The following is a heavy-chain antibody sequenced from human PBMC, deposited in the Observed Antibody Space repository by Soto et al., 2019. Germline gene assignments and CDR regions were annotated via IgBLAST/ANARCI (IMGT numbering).Heavy chain of an antibody. CDR1: GFTFSSYV. CDR3: ARDLPAYCGDDCSGY. Sequence: QEHLVESGGGVVQPGRSLRLSCAASGFTFSSYVMHWVRQAPGKGLEWVALISYDGTNKYYADSVKGRFTISRDNSKNTLYLQMNSLRAEDTAVYYCARDLPAYCGDDCSGYWGQGTLVTVSS. J-gene: IGHJ4*02. V-gene: IGHV3-30-3*01. CDR2: ISYDGTNK. D-gene: IGHD2-21*02.